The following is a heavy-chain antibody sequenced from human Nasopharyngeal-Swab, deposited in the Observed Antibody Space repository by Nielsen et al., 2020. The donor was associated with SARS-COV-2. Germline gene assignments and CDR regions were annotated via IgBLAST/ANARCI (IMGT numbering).Heavy chain of an antibody. CDR1: GYSFTSYW. CDR2: IDPSYSYS. J-gene: IGHJ4*02. CDR3: ARLPYYDILTGYYIEDY. V-gene: IGHV5-10-1*01. Sequence: GESLKISCKGSGYSFTSYWISWVRQMPGKGLDWMGRIDPSYSYSNYSPSFQGHVTIPADKSISTAYLQWSSLKASDTAMYYFARLPYYDILTGYYIEDYWGQGTLVTVSS. D-gene: IGHD3-9*01.